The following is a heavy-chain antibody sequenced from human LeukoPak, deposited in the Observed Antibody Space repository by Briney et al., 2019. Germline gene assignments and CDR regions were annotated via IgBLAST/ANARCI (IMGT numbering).Heavy chain of an antibody. D-gene: IGHD1-26*01. J-gene: IGHJ4*02. Sequence: QTGGSLRLFCAASGFTFSSYGMHWVRQAPGKGLEWVAFIRYDGSNKYYADSVKGRFTISRDNSKNTLYLQMNSLRAEDTAVYYCAKDWGAHPDYWGQGTLVTVSS. CDR1: GFTFSSYG. CDR3: AKDWGAHPDY. CDR2: IRYDGSNK. V-gene: IGHV3-30*02.